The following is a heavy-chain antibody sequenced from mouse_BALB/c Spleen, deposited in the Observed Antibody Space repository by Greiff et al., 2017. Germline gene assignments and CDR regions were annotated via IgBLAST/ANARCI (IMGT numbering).Heavy chain of an antibody. CDR3: ARRAYGPFAY. CDR2: IYWDDDK. D-gene: IGHD1-1*01. J-gene: IGHJ3*01. Sequence: QVTLKVSGPGILQPSQTLSLTCSFSGFSLSTSGMGVSWIRQPSGKGLEWLAHIYWDDDKRYNPSLKSRLTISKDTSSNQVFLKITSVDTADTATYYCARRAYGPFAYWGLGTLVTVSA. V-gene: IGHV8-12*01. CDR1: GFSLSTSGMG.